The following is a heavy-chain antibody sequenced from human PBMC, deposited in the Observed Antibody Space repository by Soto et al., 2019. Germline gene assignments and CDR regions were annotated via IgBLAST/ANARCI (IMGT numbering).Heavy chain of an antibody. V-gene: IGHV3-48*01. CDR3: ARGAYYYDSSGLSY. J-gene: IGHJ4*02. CDR2: ISSSSSTI. CDR1: GFTFSSYS. D-gene: IGHD3-22*01. Sequence: GSLRASCAASGFTFSSYSMNCVRQAPGKGLEWVSYISSSSSTIYYADSVKGRFTISRDNAKNSLYLQMNSLRAEDTAVYYCARGAYYYDSSGLSYWGQGTLVTVSS.